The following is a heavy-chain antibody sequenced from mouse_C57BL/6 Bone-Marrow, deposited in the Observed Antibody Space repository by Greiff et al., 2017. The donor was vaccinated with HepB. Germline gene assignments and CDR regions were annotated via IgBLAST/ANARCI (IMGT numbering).Heavy chain of an antibody. D-gene: IGHD1-1*01. CDR2: IRSKSNNYAT. CDR3: VNDYYGSSYNYYAMDY. CDR1: GFSFNTYA. V-gene: IGHV10-1*01. Sequence: EVNVVESGGGLVQPKGSLKLSCAASGFSFNTYAMNWVRQAPGKGLEWVARIRSKSNNYATYYADSVKDRFTISRDDSESMLYLQMNNLKTEDTAMYYCVNDYYGSSYNYYAMDYWGQGTSVTVSS. J-gene: IGHJ4*01.